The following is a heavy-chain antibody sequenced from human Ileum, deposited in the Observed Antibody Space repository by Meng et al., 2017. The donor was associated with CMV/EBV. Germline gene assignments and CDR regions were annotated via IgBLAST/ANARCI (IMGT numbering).Heavy chain of an antibody. J-gene: IGHJ4*02. D-gene: IGHD6-25*01. V-gene: IGHV7-4-1*02. CDR2: IDTYTGNP. CDR3: ARDGLNERYFDY. Sequence: QVQLVQSGSELKKPGASVKVSCKASGYTFTSNNLIWVRQAPGQGPEWMGWIDTYTGNPTYARDFTGRFVFSLDTSASTAYLQISSLKAEDTAVYYCARDGLNERYFDYWGQGTLVTVSS. CDR1: GYTFTSNN.